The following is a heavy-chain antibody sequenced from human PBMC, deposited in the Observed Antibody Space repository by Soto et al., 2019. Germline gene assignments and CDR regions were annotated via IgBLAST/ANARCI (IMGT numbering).Heavy chain of an antibody. V-gene: IGHV1-46*01. Sequence: GASVKVSCKASAYSFTTYHIHWVRQAPGQGLEWMGLINPDAGATNYAQRFQGRLRLTGDTSTSTVYMELRSLRFDDTAVYYCARGDIVLVPASEGNWFDPWGQGTLVTVSS. J-gene: IGHJ5*02. CDR2: INPDAGAT. CDR1: AYSFTTYH. CDR3: ARGDIVLVPASEGNWFDP. D-gene: IGHD2-2*01.